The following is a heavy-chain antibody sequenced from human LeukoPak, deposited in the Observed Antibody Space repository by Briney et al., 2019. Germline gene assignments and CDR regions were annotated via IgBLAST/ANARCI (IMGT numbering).Heavy chain of an antibody. J-gene: IGHJ5*01. CDR3: ARDLWNFYDDSGYNRDFDS. CDR1: TSR. D-gene: IGHD3-22*01. Sequence: ASVKVSCKATSRISWVRRAPGQGLEWMGWIGTYGGDTYYAQKFQGRITVTTDTSTSTVYMELRNLRSDDTAAYYCARDLWNFYDDSGYNRDFDSWGQGTLVTVSS. CDR2: IGTYGGDT. V-gene: IGHV1-18*01.